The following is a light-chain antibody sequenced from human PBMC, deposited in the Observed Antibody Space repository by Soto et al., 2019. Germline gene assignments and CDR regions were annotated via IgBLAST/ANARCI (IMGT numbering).Light chain of an antibody. J-gene: IGLJ2*01. CDR2: TNN. V-gene: IGLV1-44*01. CDR1: SSNIGSNT. Sequence: QSVLTQPPSASGTPGQRVTISCSGSSSNIGSNTVNWYQQLPGTATKLLIYTNNQRPSGVPDRFSGSKSGTSASLAISGLQSEDEAGYYCAAWDDSLNDVVFGGGTKLTVL. CDR3: AAWDDSLNDVV.